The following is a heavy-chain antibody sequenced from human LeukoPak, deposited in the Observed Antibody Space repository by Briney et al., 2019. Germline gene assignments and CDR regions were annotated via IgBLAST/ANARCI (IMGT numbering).Heavy chain of an antibody. V-gene: IGHV1-46*01. Sequence: ASVKVSCKASGYTFTSYYMHWVRQATGQGLEWMGIINPSGGSTSYAQKFQGRVTMTRDTSTSTVYMELSSLRSEDTAVYYCARDSPLELIDYWGQGTLVTVSS. CDR1: GYTFTSYY. CDR2: INPSGGST. J-gene: IGHJ4*02. CDR3: ARDSPLELIDY. D-gene: IGHD1-7*01.